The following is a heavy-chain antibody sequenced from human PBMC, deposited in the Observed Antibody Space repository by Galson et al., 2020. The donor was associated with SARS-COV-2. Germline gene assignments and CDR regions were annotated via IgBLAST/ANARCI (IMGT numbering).Heavy chain of an antibody. V-gene: IGHV3-33*01. J-gene: IGHJ3*02. CDR2: IWYDGSNK. D-gene: IGHD2-15*01. Sequence: TGGSLRLSCAASGFTFSSSGMHWVRQAPGKGLEWVAVIWYDGSNKYYADSVKGRFTISRDNSKNTLYLQMNSLRAEDTAVYYCARTDNNVVTLEVDAFDIWGQGTMVTVSS. CDR1: GFTFSSSG. CDR3: ARTDNNVVTLEVDAFDI.